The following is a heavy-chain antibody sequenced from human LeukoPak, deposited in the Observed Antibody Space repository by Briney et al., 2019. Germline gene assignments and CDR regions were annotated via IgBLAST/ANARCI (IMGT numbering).Heavy chain of an antibody. J-gene: IGHJ4*02. D-gene: IGHD3-22*01. CDR2: ISSSSSTI. CDR1: GFTFSSHS. Sequence: GGSLRLSCAASGFTFSSHSMNWVRQAPGKGLEWVSYISSSSSTIYYADSVKGRFTISRDNSKNTLYLQMNSLRAEDTAVYYCARKHYYDSSGFFPPMDYWGQGTLVTVSS. V-gene: IGHV3-48*01. CDR3: ARKHYYDSSGFFPPMDY.